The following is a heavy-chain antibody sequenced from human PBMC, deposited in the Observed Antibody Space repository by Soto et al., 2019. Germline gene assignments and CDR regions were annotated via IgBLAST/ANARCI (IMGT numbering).Heavy chain of an antibody. CDR3: ARWGTTGGLDV. CDR2: TSYDGSDK. V-gene: IGHV3-30*19. Sequence: QVQLVESGGCVVQPGTSLRVSCVGSGFTFRSYVMHWVRQAPGKGLEWVALTSYDGSDKYYDDSVRGRFTISRDNSRNTVDLQMDSLRLEDTALYYCARWGTTGGLDVWGQGTLVSVSS. D-gene: IGHD3-16*01. J-gene: IGHJ1*01. CDR1: GFTFRSYV.